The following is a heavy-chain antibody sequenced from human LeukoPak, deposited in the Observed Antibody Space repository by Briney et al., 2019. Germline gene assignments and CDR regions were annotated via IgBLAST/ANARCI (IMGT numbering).Heavy chain of an antibody. V-gene: IGHV1-8*01. CDR3: AGAGGLRFLEWLPPPYGMDV. J-gene: IGHJ6*02. D-gene: IGHD3-3*01. CDR1: GYTFTSYD. Sequence: ASVKVSCKASGYTFTSYDINWVRQATGQGLEWMGWMNPNSGNTGYAQKFQGRVTMTRNTSISTAYMELSSLRSEDTAVYYCAGAGGLRFLEWLPPPYGMDVWGQGTTVTVSS. CDR2: MNPNSGNT.